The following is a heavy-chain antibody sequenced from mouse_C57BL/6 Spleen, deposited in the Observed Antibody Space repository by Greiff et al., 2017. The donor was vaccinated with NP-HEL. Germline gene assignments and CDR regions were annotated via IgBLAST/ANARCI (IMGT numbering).Heavy chain of an antibody. CDR2: ISGGGGNT. CDR3: ARHITTVVFDY. CDR1: GFTFSSYT. D-gene: IGHD1-1*01. Sequence: DVQLVESGGGLVKPGGSLKLSCAASGFTFSSYTLSWVRQTPEKRLEWVATISGGGGNTYYPDSVKGRFTISRDNAKNTLYLQMSSLRAEETALYYCARHITTVVFDYWGQGTTLTVSS. V-gene: IGHV5-9*01. J-gene: IGHJ2*01.